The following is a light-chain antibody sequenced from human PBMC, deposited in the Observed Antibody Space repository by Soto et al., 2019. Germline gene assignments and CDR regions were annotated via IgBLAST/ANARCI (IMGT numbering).Light chain of an antibody. CDR1: SSDVGSYNL. Sequence: QSALTQPASMSGSPGQSITISCTGTSSDVGSYNLVSWYQQHPGKAPKLMIYEVTKRPSGVSNRFSGSRSGNTASLTISGLQAEDEADYYCCTFVGSPTWVFGGGTKVTVL. V-gene: IGLV2-23*02. CDR3: CTFVGSPTWV. J-gene: IGLJ3*02. CDR2: EVT.